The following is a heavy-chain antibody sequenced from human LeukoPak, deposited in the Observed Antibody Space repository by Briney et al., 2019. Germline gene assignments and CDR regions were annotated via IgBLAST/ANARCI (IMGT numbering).Heavy chain of an antibody. CDR3: ARASNLCTSCYGSTPYYFDY. CDR1: GYTFTSYG. Sequence: ASVKVSCKASGYTFTSYGITWVRQAPGQGPEWMGWISPYNGNTNYAQKLQGRVTMTTDTSTSTAYMELRSLRSDDTAVYYCARASNLCTSCYGSTPYYFDYWGQGTLVTVSS. CDR2: ISPYNGNT. V-gene: IGHV1-18*01. D-gene: IGHD2-2*01. J-gene: IGHJ4*02.